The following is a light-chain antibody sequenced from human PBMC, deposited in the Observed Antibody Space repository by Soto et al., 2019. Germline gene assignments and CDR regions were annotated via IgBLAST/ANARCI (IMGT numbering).Light chain of an antibody. CDR2: GNT. CDR3: QSHDSSLSALVV. J-gene: IGLJ2*01. Sequence: QSVLTQPPSVSGAPGQRVTISCTGSSSNIGADYDVQWYQQVPGTAPKLLIYGNTNRPSGVPDRFSGSISGTSASLAISGLQAEDEADYYCQSHDSSLSALVVFGGGTKLTVL. V-gene: IGLV1-40*01. CDR1: SSNIGADYD.